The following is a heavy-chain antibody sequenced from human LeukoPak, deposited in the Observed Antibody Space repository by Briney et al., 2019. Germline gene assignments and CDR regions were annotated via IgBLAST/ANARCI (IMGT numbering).Heavy chain of an antibody. CDR2: IRSDWSDT. Sequence: GVPLTLPCAASGFTFSDTWMHWVRQAPGEGLVWVSRIRSDWSDTRYAESVKGRFTISRDNAKNTLYLQMNSLRAEDTAVYYCARDWFHAIDYWGQGTLVADSS. CDR3: ARDWFHAIDY. J-gene: IGHJ4*02. V-gene: IGHV3-74*01. D-gene: IGHD2/OR15-2a*01. CDR1: GFTFSDTW.